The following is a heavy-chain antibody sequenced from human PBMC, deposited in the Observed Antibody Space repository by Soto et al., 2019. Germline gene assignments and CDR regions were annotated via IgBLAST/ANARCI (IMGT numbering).Heavy chain of an antibody. J-gene: IGHJ4*02. Sequence: QVQLQESGPGLVKPSQTLSLTCSVSGGSMDSGTYCWNWIRQHPGNGLEWIGYIYYRGYTYYNPSLKSRVTMSVDTSKNKFSLNLNSVTAADTAVYYCATDRSDGSRTVDYWGQGTLVTVSS. CDR2: IYYRGYT. CDR3: ATDRSDGSRTVDY. D-gene: IGHD3-10*01. CDR1: GGSMDSGTYC. V-gene: IGHV4-31*03.